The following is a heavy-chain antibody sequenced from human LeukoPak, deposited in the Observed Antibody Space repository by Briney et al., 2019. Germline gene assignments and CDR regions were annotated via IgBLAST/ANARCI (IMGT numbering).Heavy chain of an antibody. CDR2: TYYRSKWYN. V-gene: IGHV6-1*01. D-gene: IGHD3-22*01. J-gene: IGHJ5*02. CDR1: GDSVSSNSAA. CDR3: ARAFEVITTFSGFDP. Sequence: SQTLSLTCAISGDSVSSNSAAWNWIRQSPSRGLEWLGRTYYRSKWYNDYAVSVKSRITINPDTSKSHFSLQLNSVTPEDTAVYYCARAFEVITTFSGFDPWGQGTLVTVSS.